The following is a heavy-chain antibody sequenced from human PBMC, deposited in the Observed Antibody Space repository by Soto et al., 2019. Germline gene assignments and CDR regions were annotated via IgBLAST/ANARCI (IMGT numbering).Heavy chain of an antibody. CDR2: ISGTGGST. Sequence: EVQLLESGGGLVQPGGSLRLSCAASGFTFSNYVLSWVRQAPGKGLEWVSAISGTGGSTYYADSVKGRFTISRDNSKNTLYVQMNCLRVEDTAVYSCATEGNRLRGPDYWGQGTLVTVSS. J-gene: IGHJ4*02. V-gene: IGHV3-23*01. CDR1: GFTFSNYV. CDR3: ATEGNRLRGPDY. D-gene: IGHD3-10*01.